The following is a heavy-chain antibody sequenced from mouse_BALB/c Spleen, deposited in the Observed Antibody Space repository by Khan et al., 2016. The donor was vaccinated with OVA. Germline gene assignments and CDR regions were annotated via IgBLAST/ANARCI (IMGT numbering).Heavy chain of an antibody. V-gene: IGHV3-2*02. Sequence: EVKLLESGPGLVKPSQSLSLTCTVTGYSITSDYAWNWNRQFPGNKLEWMGFISYSGNTNYNPSLKSRISITRDTSKNQFFLQLNSVTTEDTARYYCARVYGGDFDYWGQGTTLTVSS. CDR1: GYSITSDYA. CDR2: ISYSGNT. CDR3: ARVYGGDFDY. D-gene: IGHD1-1*01. J-gene: IGHJ2*01.